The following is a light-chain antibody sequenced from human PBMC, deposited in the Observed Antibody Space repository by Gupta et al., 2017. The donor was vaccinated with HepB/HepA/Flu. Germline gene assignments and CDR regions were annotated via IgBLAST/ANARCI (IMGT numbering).Light chain of an antibody. V-gene: IGLV3-1*01. CDR3: QAWDSSTVV. CDR2: KDS. J-gene: IGLJ2*01. Sequence: ELTQPPSVSVSPGKTASITCSGDKLGDKYACRYQQKPGQYPVLVIYKDSRRPSGTPGRFSGSSSGNTATLTIRGTQDRGEDDYYCQAWDSSTVVFGGGTKLTVL. CDR1: KLGDKY.